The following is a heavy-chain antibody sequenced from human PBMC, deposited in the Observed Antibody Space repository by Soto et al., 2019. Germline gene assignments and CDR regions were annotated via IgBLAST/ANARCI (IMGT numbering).Heavy chain of an antibody. CDR1: GGSISSYY. CDR2: IYYSGST. CDR3: ASLPAATDSRFDY. Sequence: SETLSLTCTVSGGSISSYYWSWIRQPPGKGLEWIGYIYYSGSTNYNPSLKSRVTISINTSNNQFSLKLSSVTAADTAVYYCASLPAATDSRFDYWGQGTLVTVSS. J-gene: IGHJ4*02. V-gene: IGHV4-59*01. D-gene: IGHD1-26*01.